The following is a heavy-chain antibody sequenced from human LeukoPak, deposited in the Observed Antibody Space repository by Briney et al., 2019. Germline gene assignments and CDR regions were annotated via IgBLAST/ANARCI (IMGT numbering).Heavy chain of an antibody. CDR3: ARDRRQWLVLDYYYYMDV. CDR1: GFTFDDYG. CDR2: INWNGGST. J-gene: IGHJ6*03. V-gene: IGHV3-20*04. D-gene: IGHD6-19*01. Sequence: PGGSLRLSCAASGFTFDDYGMSWVRQAPGKGLEWVSGINWNGGSTGYADSVKGRFTISRDNAKNSLYLQMNSLRAEDTALYYCARDRRQWLVLDYYYYMDVWGKGTTGTVSS.